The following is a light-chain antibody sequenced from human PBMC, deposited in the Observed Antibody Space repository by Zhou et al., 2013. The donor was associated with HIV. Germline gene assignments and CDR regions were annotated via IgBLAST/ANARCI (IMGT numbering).Light chain of an antibody. J-gene: IGKJ2*04. Sequence: IVLTQSPGILSLCPGESATLSCRANQSISGSYLAWYQQKPGQAPRLIMYGASSRATGISDRFSGSGSGTDYTLTISRLEPDDFAVYYCQQYGGSPPTCSFGQGTKLEI. CDR1: QSISGSY. V-gene: IGKV3-20*01. CDR3: QQYGGSPPTCS. CDR2: GAS.